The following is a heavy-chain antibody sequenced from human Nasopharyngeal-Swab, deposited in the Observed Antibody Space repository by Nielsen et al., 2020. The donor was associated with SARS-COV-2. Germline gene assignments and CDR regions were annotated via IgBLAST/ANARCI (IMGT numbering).Heavy chain of an antibody. CDR3: PRKQKYCTATSCPDAFNI. J-gene: IGHJ3*02. V-gene: IGHV4/OR15-8*01. Sequence: SETLPLTCGVSGDSISSNNWWSWVRQPPGKGLEWIGELYHSGTTNYNPSLMSRVTISIDKSKNQFSLILTPVTAADTAIYYCPRKQKYCTATSCPDAFNIWGQGTMVTVSS. CDR2: LYHSGTT. D-gene: IGHD2-8*02. CDR1: GDSISSNNW.